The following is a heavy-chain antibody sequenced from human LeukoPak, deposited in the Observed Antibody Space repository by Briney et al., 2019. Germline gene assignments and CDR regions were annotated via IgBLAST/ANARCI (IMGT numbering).Heavy chain of an antibody. J-gene: IGHJ4*02. Sequence: PGGSLRLSCTASGFTFSGAWMTWVRQAPGKGLEWVANIREDGTEKNYVDSVKGRFTISRDNAKNSLFLQMSNLRDDDTAIYYCARHVGISFWRQGTQVTVSS. CDR2: IREDGTEK. CDR1: GFTFSGAW. V-gene: IGHV3-7*01. CDR3: ARHVGISF. D-gene: IGHD7-27*01.